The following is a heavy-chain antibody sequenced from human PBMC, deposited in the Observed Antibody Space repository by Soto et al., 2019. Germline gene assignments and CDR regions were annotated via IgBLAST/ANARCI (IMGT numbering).Heavy chain of an antibody. CDR3: ARHYPVPMIVVVHGAFDI. J-gene: IGHJ3*02. CDR2: IYYSGST. CDR1: GGSISSSSYY. D-gene: IGHD3-22*01. V-gene: IGHV4-39*01. Sequence: LSLTCTVSGGSISSSSYYWGWIRQPPGKGLEWIGSIYYSGSTYYNPSLKSRVTISVDTSKNQFSLKLSSVTAADTAVYYCARHYPVPMIVVVHGAFDIWGQGTMVTVSS.